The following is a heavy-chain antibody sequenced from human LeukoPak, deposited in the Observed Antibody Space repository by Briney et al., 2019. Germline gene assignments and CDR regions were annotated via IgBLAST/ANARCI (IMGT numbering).Heavy chain of an antibody. CDR3: AKTFPDSTYYYDSSGTDAFDI. Sequence: PGGSLRLSCAASGFIFSSYAMTWVRQAPGKGLEWVSGISGSGGTTYYADSVKGRFTISRDNSKNTLSLQMNSLRAEDTAIYYCAKTFPDSTYYYDSSGTDAFDIWGQGTMVTVSS. CDR1: GFIFSSYA. CDR2: ISGSGGTT. J-gene: IGHJ3*02. V-gene: IGHV3-23*01. D-gene: IGHD3-22*01.